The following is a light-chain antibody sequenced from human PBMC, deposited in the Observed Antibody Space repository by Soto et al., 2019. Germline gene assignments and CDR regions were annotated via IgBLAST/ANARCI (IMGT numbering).Light chain of an antibody. CDR1: QSLSSW. V-gene: IGKV1-5*03. CDR3: QQYSSYPWT. Sequence: DIQMTQSPSTLSASVGDRVTITCRASQSLSSWLAWYQQKPGEAPKLLIQKASSLEAGVPSRFSGSGSGTEFTLTISSLQRDDFATYYCQQYSSYPWTFGLGTKVDIK. CDR2: KAS. J-gene: IGKJ1*01.